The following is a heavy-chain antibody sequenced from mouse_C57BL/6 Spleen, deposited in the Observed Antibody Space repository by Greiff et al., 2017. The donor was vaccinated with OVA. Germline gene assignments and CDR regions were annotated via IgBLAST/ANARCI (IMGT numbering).Heavy chain of an antibody. CDR2: INPSSGYT. CDR3: ARSTVTYSDY. D-gene: IGHD2-3*01. J-gene: IGHJ2*01. CDR1: GYTFTSYW. V-gene: IGHV1-7*01. Sequence: VQLQQSGAELAKPGASVKLSCKASGYTFTSYWMHWVKQRPGQGLEWIGYINPSSGYTKYNQKFKDKATLTADKSSSTAYMQLSSLKYEDSAVSFCARSTVTYSDYSGQGAPLTVSS.